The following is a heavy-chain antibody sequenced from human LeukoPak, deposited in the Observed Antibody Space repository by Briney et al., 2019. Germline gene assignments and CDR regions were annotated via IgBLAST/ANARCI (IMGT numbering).Heavy chain of an antibody. CDR2: INAGNGNT. J-gene: IGHJ4*02. CDR1: GYTFTSYA. CDR3: AAGGSYDFWSGYQYYFDY. V-gene: IGHV1-3*01. D-gene: IGHD3-3*01. Sequence: APVKVSCKASGYTFTSYAMHWVRQAPGQRLEWVGWINAGNGNTKYSQKFQGRVTITRDTSASTAYMELSSLRSEDTAVYYCAAGGSYDFWSGYQYYFDYWGQGTLVTVSS.